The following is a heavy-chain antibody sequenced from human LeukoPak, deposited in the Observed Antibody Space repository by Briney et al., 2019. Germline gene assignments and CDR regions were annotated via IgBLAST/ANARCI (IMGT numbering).Heavy chain of an antibody. CDR2: ITNSGSTI. V-gene: IGHV3-11*01. D-gene: IGHD3-9*01. CDR3: ARSIGLTGGGVDV. J-gene: IGHJ6*02. Sequence: GESLRLSCAASGFTFSDYNMNWVRQAPGKGLEWVSYITNSGSTIHYADSVKGRFTISRDNAKNSLYLQMNSLRAEDTAVYYCARSIGLTGGGVDVWGQGTTVTVSS. CDR1: GFTFSDYN.